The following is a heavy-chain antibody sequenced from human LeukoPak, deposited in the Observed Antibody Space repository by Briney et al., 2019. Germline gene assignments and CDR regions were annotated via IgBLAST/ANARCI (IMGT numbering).Heavy chain of an antibody. J-gene: IGHJ4*02. CDR1: GGTFSSYA. D-gene: IGHD6-13*01. CDR2: IIPIFGTA. V-gene: IGHV1-69*13. Sequence: ASVKVSCKASGGTFSSYAISWVRQAPGQGLEWMGGIIPIFGTANYAQKFQGRVTITADESTSTAYMELSSLRPEDTAVYYCARVYSSSWSHFGYWGQGTLVAVSS. CDR3: ARVYSSSWSHFGY.